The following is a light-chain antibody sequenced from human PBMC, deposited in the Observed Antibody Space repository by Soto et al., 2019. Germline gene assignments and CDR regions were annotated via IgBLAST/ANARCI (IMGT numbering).Light chain of an antibody. Sequence: DIQMTQSPSSLSASVGDRVTITCRSSQSISGYLAWYQQKPGKAPKLLIYDASSLQSGVPSRFSGSGSGTDFTLTISSLQPEDFATYYCQQSYSTPWTFGQGTKVDI. J-gene: IGKJ1*01. V-gene: IGKV1-39*01. CDR3: QQSYSTPWT. CDR2: DAS. CDR1: QSISGY.